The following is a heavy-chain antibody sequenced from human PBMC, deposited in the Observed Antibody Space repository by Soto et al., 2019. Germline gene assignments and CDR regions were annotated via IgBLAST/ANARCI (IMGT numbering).Heavy chain of an antibody. J-gene: IGHJ4*02. Sequence: SETLSLTCTVSDGSISAYYWSWIRQPPGKGLEWRGYFFCTGSTNQNPSLKGRVTISLDMSNNQFSLSLSSVTAADTAMYYCAQSRDGYNLNPIDDWGQGFPVTVS. CDR2: FFCTGST. D-gene: IGHD5-12*01. V-gene: IGHV4-59*01. CDR1: DGSISAYY. CDR3: AQSRDGYNLNPIDD.